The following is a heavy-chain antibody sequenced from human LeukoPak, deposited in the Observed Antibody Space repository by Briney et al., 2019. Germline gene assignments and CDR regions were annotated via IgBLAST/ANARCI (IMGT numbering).Heavy chain of an antibody. CDR1: GFTFSSYW. D-gene: IGHD3-22*01. CDR3: AKSPYVYYYDSSGHAPDFDY. CDR2: INHNGNVN. J-gene: IGHJ4*02. Sequence: GSLRLSCAASGFTFSSYWMNWARQAPGKGLEWVAGINHNGNVNYYVDSVKGRFTISRDNAKNSLYLQMSNLRAEDTAVYYCAKSPYVYYYDSSGHAPDFDYWGQGTLVTVSS. V-gene: IGHV3-7*03.